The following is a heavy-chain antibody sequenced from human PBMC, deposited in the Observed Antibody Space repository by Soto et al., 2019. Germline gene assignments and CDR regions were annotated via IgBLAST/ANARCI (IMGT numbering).Heavy chain of an antibody. Sequence: PGGSLRLSCAASGFTFSSYAMHWVRQAPGKGLEWVAVISYDGGNKYYADSVKGRFTISRDNSKNTLYLQMNSLRAEDTAVYYCAREAAFWSGYYDYWGQGTLVTVSS. CDR3: AREAAFWSGYYDY. CDR2: ISYDGGNK. J-gene: IGHJ4*02. D-gene: IGHD3-3*01. CDR1: GFTFSSYA. V-gene: IGHV3-30-3*01.